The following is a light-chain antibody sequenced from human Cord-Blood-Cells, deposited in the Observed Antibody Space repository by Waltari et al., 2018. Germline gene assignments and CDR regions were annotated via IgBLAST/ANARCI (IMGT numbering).Light chain of an antibody. CDR1: QSISSY. CDR2: AAS. Sequence: DLQMTPCPSSLSASLGDRVTITCRASQSISSYLNWYQQKPGKAPKLLIYAASSLQSGVPSRFSGSGSGTDFTLTISSLQPEDFATYYCQQSYSTLTFGPGTKVDIK. CDR3: QQSYSTLT. V-gene: IGKV1-39*01. J-gene: IGKJ3*01.